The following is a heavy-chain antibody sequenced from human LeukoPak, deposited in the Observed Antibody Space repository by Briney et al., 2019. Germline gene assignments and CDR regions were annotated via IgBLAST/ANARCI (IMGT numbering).Heavy chain of an antibody. J-gene: IGHJ4*02. CDR1: GGSISSYY. CDR2: IYYSGST. Sequence: PSETLSLTCTVSGGSISSYYWSWIRQHPGKGLEWIGYIYYSGSTYYNPSLKSRVTISVDTSKNQFSLKLSSVTAADTAVYYCARGGDDYGDYGWGQGTLVTVSS. V-gene: IGHV4-59*06. CDR3: ARGGDDYGDYG. D-gene: IGHD4-17*01.